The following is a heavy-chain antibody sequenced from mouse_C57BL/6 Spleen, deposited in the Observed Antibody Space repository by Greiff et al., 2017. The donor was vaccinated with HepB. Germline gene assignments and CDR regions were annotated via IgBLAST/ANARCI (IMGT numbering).Heavy chain of an antibody. CDR3: ARQKYYGSTSYWYFDV. CDR2: ISSGGSYT. V-gene: IGHV5-6*02. CDR1: GFTFSSYG. J-gene: IGHJ1*03. D-gene: IGHD1-1*01. Sequence: EVMLVESGGDLVKPGGSLKLSCAASGFTFSSYGMSWVRQTPDKRLEWVATISSGGSYTYYPDSVKGRFTISRDNAKNTLYLQMSSLKSEDTAMYYCARQKYYGSTSYWYFDVWGTGTTVTVSS.